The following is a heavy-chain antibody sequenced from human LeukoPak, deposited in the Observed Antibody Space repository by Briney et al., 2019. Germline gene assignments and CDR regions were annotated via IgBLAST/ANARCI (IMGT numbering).Heavy chain of an antibody. CDR3: ARATLRGDPFDF. CDR2: IFTSGNT. D-gene: IGHD2-21*02. J-gene: IGHJ4*02. V-gene: IGHV4-31*03. CDR1: GDSLNSGNYY. Sequence: SETLSLTCTVSGDSLNSGNYYWTWIRQRPGKGLEWIGYIFTSGNTYYNPSLKGRLLTSVDTSKSQFSLRLTSVTAADTAVYYCARATLRGDPFDFWGQGIQVTVSS.